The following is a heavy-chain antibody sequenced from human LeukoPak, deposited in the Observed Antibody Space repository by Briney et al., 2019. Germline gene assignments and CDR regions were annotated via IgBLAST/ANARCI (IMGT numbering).Heavy chain of an antibody. Sequence: ASVKVSCKASGYTFTGCYMHWVRQAPGQGLEWMGWINPNSGGTNYAQKFQGRVTMTRDTSISTAYMELSRLRSDDTAVYYCARARRYSSSWYGVYFQHWGQGTLVTVSS. V-gene: IGHV1-2*02. CDR3: ARARRYSSSWYGVYFQH. J-gene: IGHJ1*01. D-gene: IGHD6-13*01. CDR2: INPNSGGT. CDR1: GYTFTGCY.